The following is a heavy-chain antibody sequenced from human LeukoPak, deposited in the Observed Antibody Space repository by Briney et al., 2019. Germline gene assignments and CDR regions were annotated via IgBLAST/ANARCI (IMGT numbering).Heavy chain of an antibody. V-gene: IGHV1-69*05. J-gene: IGHJ4*02. CDR3: ARDMGDTIFGVAFDY. Sequence: SVKVSCKASGGTFSSYAISWVRQAPGQGLEWMGGIIPIFGTANYAQKFQGRVAITTDESTSTAYMELSSLRSEDTAVYYCARDMGDTIFGVAFDYWGQGTLVTVSS. D-gene: IGHD3-3*01. CDR1: GGTFSSYA. CDR2: IIPIFGTA.